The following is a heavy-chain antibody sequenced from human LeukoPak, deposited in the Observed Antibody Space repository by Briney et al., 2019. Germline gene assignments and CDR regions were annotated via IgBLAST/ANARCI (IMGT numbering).Heavy chain of an antibody. Sequence: SGGSLRLSCAASGFSFGSYGLSWVRQAPGMGLQWVAFISGHTGTTRYADSVEGRFTISRDNAKNSLYLQMSSLRAEDTAVYYCARDLDSGNYFFAYWGQGTPVIVSP. V-gene: IGHV3-48*04. D-gene: IGHD3-22*01. CDR2: ISGHTGTT. CDR3: ARDLDSGNYFFAY. J-gene: IGHJ4*02. CDR1: GFSFGSYG.